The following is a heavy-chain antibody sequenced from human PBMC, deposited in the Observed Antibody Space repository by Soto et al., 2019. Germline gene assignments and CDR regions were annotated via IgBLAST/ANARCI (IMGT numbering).Heavy chain of an antibody. CDR2: FDPEDGET. J-gene: IGHJ4*02. D-gene: IGHD6-13*01. Sequence: ASVKVSCKVSGYTLTELSMHWVRQAPGKGLEWMGGFDPEDGETIYAQKFQGRVTMTEDTSTDTAYMELSSLRSEDTAVYYCATIAAAGGGIYFHYWGPGTLVTVYS. CDR1: GYTLTELS. CDR3: ATIAAAGGGIYFHY. V-gene: IGHV1-24*01.